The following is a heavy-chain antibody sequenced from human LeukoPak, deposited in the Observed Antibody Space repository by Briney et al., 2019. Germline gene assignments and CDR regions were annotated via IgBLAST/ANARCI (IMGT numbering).Heavy chain of an antibody. CDR2: INPNSGGT. V-gene: IGHV1-2*06. Sequence: ASVKVSCKASGYTFTGYYMHWVRQAPEQGLEWMGRINPNSGGTNYAQKFQGRVTMTRDTSISTAYMELSRLRSDDTAVYYCARDHYYDSSGYYKPIPFDYWGQGTLVTVSS. CDR3: ARDHYYDSSGYYKPIPFDY. CDR1: GYTFTGYY. D-gene: IGHD3-22*01. J-gene: IGHJ4*02.